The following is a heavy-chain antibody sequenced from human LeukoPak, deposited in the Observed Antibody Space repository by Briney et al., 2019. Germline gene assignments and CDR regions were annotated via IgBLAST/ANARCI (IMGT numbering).Heavy chain of an antibody. Sequence: SQTLSLTCAVSGGSISSGGYSWSWIRQPPGKGLEWIGYIYHSGSTYYNPSLKSRVTISVDRSKNQFSLKLSSVTAADTAEYYCARGVYDNWTGWYFLFDPWGQGTLVTVSS. CDR3: ARGVYDNWTGWYFLFDP. J-gene: IGHJ5*02. CDR2: IYHSGST. V-gene: IGHV4-30-2*01. CDR1: GGSISSGGYS. D-gene: IGHD3-9*01.